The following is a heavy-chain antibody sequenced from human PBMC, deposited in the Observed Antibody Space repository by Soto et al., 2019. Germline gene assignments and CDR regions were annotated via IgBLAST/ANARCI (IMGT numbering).Heavy chain of an antibody. V-gene: IGHV1-18*01. D-gene: IGHD3-16*01. Sequence: QVQLVQSGAEVREPGASVKVCCKASGYTFTNYGISWVRQAPGQGLEWIGWISAYNGKIDYAQKVQGRITMTTDTSTSTAFMELRSLRSDDTAVYYCARETIPQMYYYGTDVWGQGTTVIVSS. CDR2: ISAYNGKI. CDR3: ARETIPQMYYYGTDV. J-gene: IGHJ6*02. CDR1: GYTFTNYG.